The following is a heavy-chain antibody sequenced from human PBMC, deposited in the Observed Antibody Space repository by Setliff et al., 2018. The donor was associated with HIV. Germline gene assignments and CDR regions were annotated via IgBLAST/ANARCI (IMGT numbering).Heavy chain of an antibody. D-gene: IGHD6-13*01. CDR1: GGSISSSNW. CDR2: VTDDGSA. V-gene: IGHV4-4*02. Sequence: PSETLSLTCAVSGGSISSSNWWSWFRQSPGKGLEWIGEVTDDGSANYNPSLKSRVTISLVTSKAQFSLKLDSVTAADTAVYYCARGDRRIIAASGSGWFDPWGQGTLVTVSS. J-gene: IGHJ5*02. CDR3: ARGDRRIIAASGSGWFDP.